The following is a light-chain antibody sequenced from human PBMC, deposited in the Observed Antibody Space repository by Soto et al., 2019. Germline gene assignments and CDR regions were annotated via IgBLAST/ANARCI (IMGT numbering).Light chain of an antibody. CDR2: GNS. CDR3: QSYDNSLSGSWV. Sequence: QSVLTQPPSVSGAPGQRVTISCSGSRSNIGAGYDVHWYQQLPGTPPKLLIYGNSNRPSGVPDRFSGSKSGTSASLAITGLQAEDEADYYCQSYDNSLSGSWVFGGGTKLTVL. J-gene: IGLJ3*02. V-gene: IGLV1-40*01. CDR1: RSNIGAGYD.